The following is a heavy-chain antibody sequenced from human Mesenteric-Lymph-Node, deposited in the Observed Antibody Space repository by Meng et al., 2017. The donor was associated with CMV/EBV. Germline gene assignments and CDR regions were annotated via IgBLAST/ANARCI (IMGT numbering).Heavy chain of an antibody. CDR1: GFSFSSYE. J-gene: IGHJ4*02. CDR3: ATGRGSTSWSTEGSFDY. V-gene: IGHV3-48*03. CDR2: ISSGGTTI. D-gene: IGHD3-16*01. Sequence: GESLKISCVASGFSFSSYEMNWVRQAPGKGLEWVLYISSGGTTIYYADSVKGRFTISRDNAKNSLYLQMNSLSAEDTAVYYCATGRGSTSWSTEGSFDYWGQGTLVTVSS.